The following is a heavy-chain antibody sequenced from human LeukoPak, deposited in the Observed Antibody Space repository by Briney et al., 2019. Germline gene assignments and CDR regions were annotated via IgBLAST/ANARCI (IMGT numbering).Heavy chain of an antibody. V-gene: IGHV3-7*04. D-gene: IGHD1-26*01. J-gene: IGHJ4*02. CDR3: ARGGSHSLF. CDR1: GFSFSSSW. Sequence: GGSLRLSCAASGFSFSSSWMTWVRQVQGKRLEWVANIKEDGSEKNYVDSVKGRFTISRDNAKNSLYLQMNSLRAEDTAVYYCARGGSHSLFWGQGILVTVSS. CDR2: IKEDGSEK.